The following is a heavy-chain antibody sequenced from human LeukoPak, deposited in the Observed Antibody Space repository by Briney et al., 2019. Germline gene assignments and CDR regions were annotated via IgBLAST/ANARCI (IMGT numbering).Heavy chain of an antibody. CDR3: ARANSSSWYYYYYGMDV. J-gene: IGHJ6*02. CDR2: INHSGST. Sequence: SETLSLTCAVYGGSFSGYYWSWIRQPPGKGLEWIGEINHSGSTNYNPSLKSRVTISVDTSKNQFPLKLSSVTAADTAVYYCARANSSSWYYYYYGMDVWGQGTTVTVSS. V-gene: IGHV4-34*01. D-gene: IGHD6-13*01. CDR1: GGSFSGYY.